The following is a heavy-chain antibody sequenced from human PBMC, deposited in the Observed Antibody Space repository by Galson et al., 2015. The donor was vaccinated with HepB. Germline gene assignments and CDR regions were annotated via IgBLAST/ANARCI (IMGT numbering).Heavy chain of an antibody. V-gene: IGHV3-33*01. CDR1: GFTFSSYG. D-gene: IGHD5-12*01. CDR2: IWYDGSNK. Sequence: SLRLSCAASGFTFSSYGMHWVRQAPGKGLEWVAVIWYDGSNKYYADSVKGRFTISRDNSKNTLYLQMNSLRAEDTAVYYCARDGPKANYFDYWGQGTLVTVSS. CDR3: ARDGPKANYFDY. J-gene: IGHJ4*02.